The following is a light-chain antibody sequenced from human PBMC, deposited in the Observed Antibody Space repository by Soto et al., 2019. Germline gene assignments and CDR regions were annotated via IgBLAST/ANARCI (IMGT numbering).Light chain of an antibody. CDR1: QTIASN. CDR3: QQYHNWPPQYT. CDR2: GAS. J-gene: IGKJ2*01. Sequence: EIVMTQSPVSLSVSPGERATLSCRASQTIASNVAWYQQKPGQAPRPLIHGASTRATGVPAKFSGSGSGTEFTLTISSLQSEDLAVYYCQQYHNWPPQYTFGQGTKLQMK. V-gene: IGKV3-15*01.